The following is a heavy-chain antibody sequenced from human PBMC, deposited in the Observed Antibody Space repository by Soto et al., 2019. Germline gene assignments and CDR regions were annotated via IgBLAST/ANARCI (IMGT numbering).Heavy chain of an antibody. Sequence: ASVKFSCKAIGYTSSSYGINWVRQAPGQGLEWMGWISVFNGDTKYAQKFQGRVTMTTDTSTSTAYMELRSLRSDDTAVYFCVRDLDGSGSYYTNYWGQGTLVTVSS. V-gene: IGHV1-18*01. D-gene: IGHD3-10*01. CDR2: ISVFNGDT. CDR3: VRDLDGSGSYYTNY. CDR1: GYTSSSYG. J-gene: IGHJ4*02.